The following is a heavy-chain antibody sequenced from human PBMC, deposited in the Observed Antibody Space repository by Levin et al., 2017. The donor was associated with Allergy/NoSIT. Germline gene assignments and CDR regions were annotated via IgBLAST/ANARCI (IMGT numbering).Heavy chain of an antibody. V-gene: IGHV3-23*01. CDR1: GLTFNIYA. J-gene: IGHJ3*01. Sequence: HAGGSLRLSCTAPGLTFNIYAMTWVRQAPGKGLEWVSSIKVNGGVTGYADSVKGRFTIARDNSRNTLSLQMSSLKAEDTAIYYCARDPNGDYVGAFDFWGQGTMVTVSS. CDR2: IKVNGGVT. CDR3: ARDPNGDYVGAFDF. D-gene: IGHD4-17*01.